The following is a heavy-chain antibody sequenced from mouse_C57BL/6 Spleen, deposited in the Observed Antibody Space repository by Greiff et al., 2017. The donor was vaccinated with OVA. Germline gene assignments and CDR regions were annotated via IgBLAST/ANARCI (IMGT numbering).Heavy chain of an antibody. V-gene: IGHV1-66*01. CDR2: IYPGSGNT. CDR1: GYSFTSYY. J-gene: IGHJ4*01. CDR3: ARETTRGYYAMDY. Sequence: QVHVKQSGPELVKPGASVKISCKASGYSFTSYYIHWVKQRPGQGLEWIGWIYPGSGNTKYNEKFKGKATLTADTSSSTAYMQLSSLTSEDSAVYYCARETTRGYYAMDYWGQGTSVTVSS.